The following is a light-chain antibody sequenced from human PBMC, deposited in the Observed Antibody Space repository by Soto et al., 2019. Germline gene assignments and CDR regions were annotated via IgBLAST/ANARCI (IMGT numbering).Light chain of an antibody. J-gene: IGKJ2*01. CDR3: QQYGSSPYT. V-gene: IGKV3-20*01. CDR1: QSVSSSY. Sequence: EIVLTQSPGTLSLSPEERATLSCRASQSVSSSYLVWYQQKPGQAPRLLIYGASSRATGIPDRFSGSGSGTDFTLTISRLEPEDFAVYYCQQYGSSPYTFGQGTKLEIK. CDR2: GAS.